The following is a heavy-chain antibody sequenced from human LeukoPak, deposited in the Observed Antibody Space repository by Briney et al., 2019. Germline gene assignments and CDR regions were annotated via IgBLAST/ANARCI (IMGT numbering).Heavy chain of an antibody. D-gene: IGHD5-18*01. V-gene: IGHV3-64*05. CDR3: IRPSWRHLWALFDQ. CDR1: GFTFSSYD. CDR2: ISSNGGST. J-gene: IGHJ4*02. Sequence: PGGSLRLSCSASGFTFSSYDRSWVRQAPGKGPEYVSAISSNGGSTYYAESVKGRFTISRDNSKNTLYVQMSSLRAEDTDVYYCIRPSWRHLWALFDQWGQGTLVTVSS.